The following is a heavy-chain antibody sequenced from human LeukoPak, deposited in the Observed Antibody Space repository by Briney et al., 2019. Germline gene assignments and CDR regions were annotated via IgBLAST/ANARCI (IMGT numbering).Heavy chain of an antibody. CDR2: ISYDGSNK. Sequence: GGSLRLSCAASGFTFSSYAMHWVRQAPGKGLEWVAVISYDGSNKYYADSVKGRFTISRDNSKNTLYLQMNSLRAEDTAVYYCARDLTYYDILTGYYWTYYFDYWGQGTLGTVSS. D-gene: IGHD3-9*01. CDR3: ARDLTYYDILTGYYWTYYFDY. J-gene: IGHJ4*02. CDR1: GFTFSSYA. V-gene: IGHV3-30*04.